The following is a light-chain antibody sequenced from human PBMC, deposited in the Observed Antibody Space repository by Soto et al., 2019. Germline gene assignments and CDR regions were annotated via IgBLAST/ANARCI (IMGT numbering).Light chain of an antibody. CDR3: QQRSDWPPELT. V-gene: IGKV3-11*01. CDR2: DAS. Sequence: EIVLTQSPATLSLSPGARATLSCRASQSVRSSLAWFQQKPGQAPRLLIYDASKRATGIPARFSGSASGADFTLTISSLEPGDFAVYYCQQRSDWPPELTFGGGTKVDIK. J-gene: IGKJ4*01. CDR1: QSVRSS.